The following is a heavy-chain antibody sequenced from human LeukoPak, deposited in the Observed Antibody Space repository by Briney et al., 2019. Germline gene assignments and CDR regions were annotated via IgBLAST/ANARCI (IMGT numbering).Heavy chain of an antibody. Sequence: SGGSLRLSCAASGFTFSSYSMNWVRQAPGKGLEWVSSISSSSSYIYYADSVKGRFTISRDNAKNSLYLQMNSLRAEDTAVYYCAIDRYSSGWYTFDYWGQGTLVTVSS. CDR3: AIDRYSSGWYTFDY. V-gene: IGHV3-21*01. J-gene: IGHJ4*02. CDR2: ISSSSSYI. D-gene: IGHD6-19*01. CDR1: GFTFSSYS.